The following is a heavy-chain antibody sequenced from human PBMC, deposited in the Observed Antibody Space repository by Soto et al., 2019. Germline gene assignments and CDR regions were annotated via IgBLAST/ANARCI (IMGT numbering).Heavy chain of an antibody. CDR1: GGSISSGDYY. Sequence: PSETLSLTCTVSGGSISSGDYYWSWIRQPPGKGLEWIGYIYYSGSTYYNPSLKSRVTISVDTSKNQFSLKLSSVTAADTAVYYCARHNRDNWNPALVDYWGQGTLVTVSS. J-gene: IGHJ4*02. CDR3: ARHNRDNWNPALVDY. V-gene: IGHV4-30-4*01. D-gene: IGHD1-20*01. CDR2: IYYSGST.